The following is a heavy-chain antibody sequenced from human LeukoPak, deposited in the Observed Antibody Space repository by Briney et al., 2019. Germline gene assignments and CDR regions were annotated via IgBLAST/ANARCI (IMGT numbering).Heavy chain of an antibody. J-gene: IGHJ5*02. D-gene: IGHD2-15*01. CDR1: GYTFTSYA. CDR2: INPGNGNT. V-gene: IGHV1-3*01. Sequence: ASVKVSCKASGYTFTSYAMHWVRQAPGQRLEWMGWINPGNGNTIYSQKFQGRVTITRETSASTAYMEVSSLTSEDTAVYYCARDRCSGGSCYSSWSDPWGQGTLVTVSS. CDR3: ARDRCSGGSCYSSWSDP.